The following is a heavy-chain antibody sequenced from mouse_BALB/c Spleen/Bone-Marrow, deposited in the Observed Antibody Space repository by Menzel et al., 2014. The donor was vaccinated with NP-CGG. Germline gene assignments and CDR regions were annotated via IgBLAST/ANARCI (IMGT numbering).Heavy chain of an antibody. J-gene: IGHJ2*01. Sequence: QVQLQQSTSELARPGASVKLSCRASGYTFTSYTMQWVKQRPGQGLEWIGYFNPRGDYTDYDQKFKDRTALTADKSSSTAYMQLSRLTSEDSAVYYCAGEDITTAYFDYWGQGTTLTVSS. CDR2: FNPRGDYT. CDR3: AGEDITTAYFDY. V-gene: IGHV1-4*02. CDR1: GYTFTSYT. D-gene: IGHD1-1*01.